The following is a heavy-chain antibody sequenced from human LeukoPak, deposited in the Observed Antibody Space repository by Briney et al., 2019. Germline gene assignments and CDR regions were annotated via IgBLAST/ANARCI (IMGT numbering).Heavy chain of an antibody. J-gene: IGHJ4*02. CDR1: GFTFSTYD. V-gene: IGHV3-23*01. CDR3: ANPFYGSGPRGY. Sequence: GGSLRLSCAASGFTFSTYDMTWVRQAPGKGLEWASAISASRGSTYYADSVKGRFTISRDNSKNTLYLQMNSLRAEDTAIYYCANPFYGSGPRGYWGQGTLVTVSS. CDR2: ISASRGST. D-gene: IGHD3-10*01.